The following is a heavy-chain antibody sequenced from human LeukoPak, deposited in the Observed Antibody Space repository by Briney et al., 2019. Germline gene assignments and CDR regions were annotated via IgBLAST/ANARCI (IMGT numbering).Heavy chain of an antibody. CDR3: ARETHYDFWSGYFGADYYFDY. CDR1: GFTFSSYW. J-gene: IGHJ4*02. CDR2: IKQDGSEK. V-gene: IGHV3-7*01. Sequence: PGGSLRLSCAASGFTFSSYWMSWVRQAPGKGLEWVANIKQDGSEKYYVDSVKGRFTISRDNAKNSLYLQMNSLRAEDTAVYYCARETHYDFWSGYFGADYYFDYWGQGTLVTVSS. D-gene: IGHD3-3*01.